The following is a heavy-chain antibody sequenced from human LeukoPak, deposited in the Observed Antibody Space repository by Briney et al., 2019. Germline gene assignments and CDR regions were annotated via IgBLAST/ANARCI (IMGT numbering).Heavy chain of an antibody. V-gene: IGHV4-39*07. CDR1: GGSSSSSRYY. CDR3: ARRNIAAAGTTYWYFDL. D-gene: IGHD6-13*01. Sequence: SETLSLTCTVSGGSSSSSRYYWGWIRQPPGKGLEWIGSIYYSGSTNYNPSLKSRVTISVDTSKNQFSLKLSSVTAADTAVYYCARRNIAAAGTTYWYFDLWGRGTLVTVSS. J-gene: IGHJ2*01. CDR2: IYYSGST.